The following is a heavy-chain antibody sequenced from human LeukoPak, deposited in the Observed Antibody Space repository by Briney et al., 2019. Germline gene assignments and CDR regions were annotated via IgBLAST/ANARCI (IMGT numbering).Heavy chain of an antibody. CDR3: ARHASGWYPHFDY. D-gene: IGHD6-19*01. Sequence: SETLSLTCAVYGGSFSGYYWSWIRQPPGKGLEWIGYISYSESTNYNPSLKSRVTISLDTSKNQFSLKLNSVTAADTAVYYCARHASGWYPHFDYWGQGTLVTVSS. CDR1: GGSFSGYY. V-gene: IGHV4-59*08. J-gene: IGHJ4*02. CDR2: ISYSEST.